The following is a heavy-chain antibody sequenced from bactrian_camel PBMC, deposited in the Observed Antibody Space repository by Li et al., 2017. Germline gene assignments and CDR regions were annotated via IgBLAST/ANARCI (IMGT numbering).Heavy chain of an antibody. D-gene: IGHD3*01. CDR3: AIGYECPGLDRDNFGY. Sequence: QLVASGGDSVQAGGSLRLSCAASEYSGTGSGYCMGWFRRPPGKEREGIAVIDSDGDTAYAESLKDRFTISVDNAKNTLYLEMNGLKFDDTAMYYCAIGYECPGLDRDNFGYWGQGTQVTVS. CDR2: IDSDGDT. V-gene: IGHV3S6*01. J-gene: IGHJ4*01. CDR1: EYSGTGSGYC.